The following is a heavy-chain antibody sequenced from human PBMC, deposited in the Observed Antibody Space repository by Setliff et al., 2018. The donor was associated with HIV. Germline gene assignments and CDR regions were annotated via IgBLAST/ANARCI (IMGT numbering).Heavy chain of an antibody. CDR3: AREVNIPVRGITDDAFDI. CDR1: GASMSSGDYY. CDR2: IYYSGNS. J-gene: IGHJ3*02. D-gene: IGHD3-10*01. Sequence: PSETLSLTCTVSGASMSSGDYYWSWILQPPGKGLEWIGYIYYSGNSYYNPSLKSRVTLSVDTSKNQFSLKVNSVTAADTAVYYCAREVNIPVRGITDDAFDIWGHGTMVTVSS. V-gene: IGHV4-30-4*08.